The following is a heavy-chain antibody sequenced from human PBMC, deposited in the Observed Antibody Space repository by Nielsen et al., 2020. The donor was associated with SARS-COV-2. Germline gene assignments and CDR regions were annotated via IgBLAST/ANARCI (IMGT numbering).Heavy chain of an antibody. D-gene: IGHD1-1*01. J-gene: IGHJ4*02. V-gene: IGHV3-30-3*01. Sequence: GGSLRLSCAASGFTFSSYAMHWVRQAPGKGLEWVAVISYDGSNKYYADSVKGRFTISRDNSKNTLYLQMNSLRAEDTAVYYCARDRTLSLDYWGQGTPVTVSS. CDR2: ISYDGSNK. CDR3: ARDRTLSLDY. CDR1: GFTFSSYA.